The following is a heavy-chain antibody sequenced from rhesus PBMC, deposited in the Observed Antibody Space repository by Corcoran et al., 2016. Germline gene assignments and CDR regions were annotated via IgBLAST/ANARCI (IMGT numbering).Heavy chain of an antibody. CDR1: GFTFSSYG. Sequence: EVQLVESGGGLVQPGGSLRLSCAASGFTFSSYGMHWVRQAPGKGLVWVAVISYDGSKKYNANSVKDRFTISRDNSKNSLYRQMNNLKLEDRAVYYGARDVLQYLDWLSSFDYWGQGVLVTVSS. CDR2: ISYDGSKK. J-gene: IGHJ4*01. D-gene: IGHD3-3*01. V-gene: IGHV3-54*02. CDR3: ARDVLQYLDWLSSFDY.